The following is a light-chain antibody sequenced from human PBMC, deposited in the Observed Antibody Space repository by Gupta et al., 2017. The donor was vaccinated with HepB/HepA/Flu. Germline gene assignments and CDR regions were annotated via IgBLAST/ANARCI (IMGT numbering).Light chain of an antibody. CDR2: ETS. CDR1: QRISNY. CDR3: QQSYTDPWT. V-gene: IGKV1-39*01. J-gene: IGKJ1*01. Sequence: DIQMTQSPSSLSASVGDRVTITCRASQRISNYLNWYQQKPGKAPKLVIYETSALQSGVPSRFSGSGSVTXFTRTIXFLKPEDFATSYCQQSYTDPWTFGXGTKVEI.